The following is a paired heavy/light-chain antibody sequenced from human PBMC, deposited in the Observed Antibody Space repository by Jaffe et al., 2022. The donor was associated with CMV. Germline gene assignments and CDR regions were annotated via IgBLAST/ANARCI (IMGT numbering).Heavy chain of an antibody. J-gene: IGHJ5*02. V-gene: IGHV4-39*01. Sequence: QLQLQESGPGLVKPSETLSLTCTVSGGSISSSSYYWGWIRQPPGKGLEWIGSIYYSGSTYYNPSLKSRVTISVDTSKNQFSLKLSSVTAADTAVYYCARLRELGGPLYSSRKNDFIRWFDPWGQGTLVTVSS. CDR2: IYYSGST. CDR3: ARLRELGGPLYSSRKNDFIRWFDP. CDR1: GGSISSSSYY. D-gene: IGHD6-13*01.
Light chain of an antibody. CDR1: QSVSSN. V-gene: IGKV3-15*01. CDR3: QQYNNWGT. CDR2: GAS. J-gene: IGKJ1*01. Sequence: EIVMTQSPATLSVSPGERATLSCRASQSVSSNLAWYQQKPGQAPRLLIYGASTRATGIPARFSGSGSGTEFTLTISSLQSEDFAVYYCQQYNNWGTFGQGTKVEIK.